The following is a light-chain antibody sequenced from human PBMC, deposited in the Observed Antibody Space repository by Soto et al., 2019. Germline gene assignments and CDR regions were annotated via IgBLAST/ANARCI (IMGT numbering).Light chain of an antibody. V-gene: IGKV1-9*01. CDR1: QGIGRH. CDR2: TAS. Sequence: DIPLTQSPSFLSASVGDRVTLTCRASQGIGRHLAWYQQRPGKAPELLIYTASFLQSGVPSRFSGGGSETEFTLTISSLQPEDFATYYCQHLNGYPLTFGGGTKVEI. CDR3: QHLNGYPLT. J-gene: IGKJ4*01.